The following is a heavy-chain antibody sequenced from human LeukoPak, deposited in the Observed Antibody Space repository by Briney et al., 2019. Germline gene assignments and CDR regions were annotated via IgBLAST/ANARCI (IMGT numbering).Heavy chain of an antibody. CDR2: INPNSGDT. D-gene: IGHD6-13*01. CDR1: GYTFTDYY. V-gene: IGHV1-2*02. J-gene: IGHJ4*02. CDR3: ATSSYSILSSFY. Sequence: AAVKVSCKASGYTFTDYYMHWVRQAPGQGLEWMGWINPNSGDTNYAQKFQGRVTMTRDTSISTAYMELSRLRSDDTAVFYCATSSYSILSSFYWGQGTLVTVSS.